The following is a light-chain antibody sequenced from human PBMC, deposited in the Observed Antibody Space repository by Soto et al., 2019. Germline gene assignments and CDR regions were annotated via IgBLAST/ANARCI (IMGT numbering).Light chain of an antibody. CDR1: QSLLHSNGYNY. Sequence: DVVMTQSPLSLPVTPGEPASISCRSSQSLLHSNGYNYLDWYLQKPGQSPQLLIYLGSNRASGVPDRFSGSGSGTEFTLKISRVEAEDVGVYYCRQPLHSPFTFGPGTKVDIK. CDR3: RQPLHSPFT. V-gene: IGKV2-28*01. J-gene: IGKJ3*01. CDR2: LGS.